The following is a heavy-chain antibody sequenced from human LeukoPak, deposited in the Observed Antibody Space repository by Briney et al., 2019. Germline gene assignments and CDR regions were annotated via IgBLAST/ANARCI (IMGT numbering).Heavy chain of an antibody. J-gene: IGHJ4*02. CDR1: GYTFTDYY. V-gene: IGHV1-2*06. Sequence: ASVKVSCKASGYTFTDYYIHWVRQAPGQGLEWMGRINPNSGGTNYAQKFQGRVTMTRDTSISTAYMELGRLRSDDTAVYYCAREGNSYGLDYWGQGTLVTVSS. CDR3: AREGNSYGLDY. CDR2: INPNSGGT. D-gene: IGHD5-18*01.